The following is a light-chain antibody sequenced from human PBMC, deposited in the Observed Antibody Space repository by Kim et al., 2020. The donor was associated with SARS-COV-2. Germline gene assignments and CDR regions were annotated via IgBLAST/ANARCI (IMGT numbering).Light chain of an antibody. CDR1: QSISSQ. J-gene: IGKJ3*01. CDR2: AAS. V-gene: IGKV1-39*01. CDR3: QQSYITPFT. Sequence: ASVGDRVTITCRTTQSISSQLNWYRQKPGRAPKLLISAASTLQGGVPSRFSGSGSETDFTLTISSLQPEDFATYFCQQSYITPFTFGPGTKVDIK.